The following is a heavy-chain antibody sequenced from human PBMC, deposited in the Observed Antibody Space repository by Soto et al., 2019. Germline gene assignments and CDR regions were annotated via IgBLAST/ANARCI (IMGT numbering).Heavy chain of an antibody. CDR1: GESLSGYY. D-gene: IGHD1-1*01. CDR2: INYSGNT. J-gene: IGHJ6*02. CDR3: ARTRNLDV. V-gene: IGHV4-34*01. Sequence: QVQIQQWGAGLLKPSETLSLTCAVYGESLSGYYGNWIRQSPGKGLEWIGEINYSGNTNYNPSLTSRVTISIDTSKIQFSLKLSSVTAADTAVYYCARTRNLDVWGQGTTVSVS.